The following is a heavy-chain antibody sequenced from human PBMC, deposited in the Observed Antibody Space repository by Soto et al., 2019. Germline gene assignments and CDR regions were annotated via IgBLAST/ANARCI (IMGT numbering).Heavy chain of an antibody. CDR1: GYTFTNSA. D-gene: IGHD3-22*01. CDR2: INAGNGNT. CDR3: AKASYYYDSPLDY. V-gene: IGHV1-3*01. Sequence: EASVKVSCKASGYTFTNSAIHWVRQAPGQRLEWMGWINAGNGNTKYSQEFQGRVTITRDTSADTAYMELSSLRSEDTAVYYCAKASYYYDSPLDYWGQGTLVTVSS. J-gene: IGHJ4*02.